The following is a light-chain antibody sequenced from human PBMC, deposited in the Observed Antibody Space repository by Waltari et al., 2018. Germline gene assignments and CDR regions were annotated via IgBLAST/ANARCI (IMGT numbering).Light chain of an antibody. CDR2: AAS. CDR3: QQYYSYPWT. J-gene: IGKJ1*01. Sequence: DIELTQSPSSLSASVGDGATITCRASQGITKSLAWFQKKPGKAPKSLIYAASNLQGGVPSKFSGRRSGTDFTLTIRNLQPEDFATYYCQQYYSYPWTFGQGTKVEIK. CDR1: QGITKS. V-gene: IGKV1-16*02.